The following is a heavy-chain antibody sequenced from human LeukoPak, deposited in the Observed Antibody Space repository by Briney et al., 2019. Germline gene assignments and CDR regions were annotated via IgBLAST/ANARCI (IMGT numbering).Heavy chain of an antibody. D-gene: IGHD3-10*01. V-gene: IGHV3-23*01. J-gene: IGHJ4*02. CDR2: ISGSGGST. CDR1: GFTFSSYS. Sequence: GGSLRLSCAASGFTFSSYSMNWVRQAPGKGLEWVSAISGSGGSTYYADSVKGRFTISRDNSKNTLYLQMNSLRAEDTAVYYCAKGRYYASGSQDFFDFWGQGTLVTVSS. CDR3: AKGRYYASGSQDFFDF.